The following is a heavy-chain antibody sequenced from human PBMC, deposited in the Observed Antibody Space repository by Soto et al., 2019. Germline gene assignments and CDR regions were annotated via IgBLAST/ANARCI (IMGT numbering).Heavy chain of an antibody. CDR3: ARGRQQWLVRGYYLDY. V-gene: IGHV4-34*01. CDR1: GWSFSGYY. CDR2: INHSGST. D-gene: IGHD6-19*01. Sequence: SETLSLTCAVYGWSFSGYYWSWIRQPPGKGLEWIGEINHSGSTNYNPSLKSRVTISVDTSKNQFSLKLSSVTAADTAVYYCARGRQQWLVRGYYLDYWGQGTLVTVSS. J-gene: IGHJ4*02.